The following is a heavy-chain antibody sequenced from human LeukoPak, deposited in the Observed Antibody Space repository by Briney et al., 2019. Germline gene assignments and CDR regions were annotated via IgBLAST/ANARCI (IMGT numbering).Heavy chain of an antibody. CDR2: ISGSGGST. Sequence: GGSLRLSCAASRFTFSSYAMSWVRQAPGKGLEWVSAISGSGGSTYYADSVKGRFTISRDNSKNTLYLQMNSLRAEDTAVYYCAKGVRGYYGILTGYSNWFDPWGQGTLVTVSS. J-gene: IGHJ5*02. CDR1: RFTFSSYA. CDR3: AKGVRGYYGILTGYSNWFDP. V-gene: IGHV3-23*01. D-gene: IGHD3-9*01.